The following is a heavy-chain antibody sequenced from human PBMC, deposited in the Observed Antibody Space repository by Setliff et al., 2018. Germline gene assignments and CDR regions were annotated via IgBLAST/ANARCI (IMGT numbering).Heavy chain of an antibody. CDR1: GFSFSNAR. CDR2: IKSKTEGGTP. D-gene: IGHD2-2*01. J-gene: IGHJ4*02. V-gene: IGHV3-15*01. Sequence: GGSLRLSCAASGFSFSNARLSWVRQAPRRGLEWVGRIKSKTEGGTPDYGTPVKGRFTISRDESKNTLYLQMNNLKTEDTAVYYCATWTGKYHDYWGQGTLVTVSS. CDR3: ATWTGKYHDY.